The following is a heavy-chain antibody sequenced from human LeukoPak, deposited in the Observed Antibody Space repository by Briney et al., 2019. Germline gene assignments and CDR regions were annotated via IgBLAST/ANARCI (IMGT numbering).Heavy chain of an antibody. J-gene: IGHJ4*02. V-gene: IGHV4-59*01. CDR1: GGSISSYY. CDR3: ARAASLPMVTPDFDY. Sequence: SETPSLTCTVSGGSISSYYWSWIRQPPGKGLEWIGYIYYSGSTNYNPSLKSRVTISVDTSKNQFSLKLSSVTAADTAVYYCARAASLPMVTPDFDYWGQGTLVTVSS. CDR2: IYYSGST. D-gene: IGHD5-18*01.